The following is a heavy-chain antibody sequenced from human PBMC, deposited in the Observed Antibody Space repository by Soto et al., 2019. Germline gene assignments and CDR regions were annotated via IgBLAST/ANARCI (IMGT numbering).Heavy chain of an antibody. Sequence: QVQLQQWGAGLLKPSETLSLTCAVYGGSFSGYYWSWIRQPPGKGLEWIGESNHSGITNYNPSLKIRVTISVETSNNQFSLKLSSVTAAYTAVYYCARGKPHYGSGSYRTAEYFQHWGQGTLVTVSS. J-gene: IGHJ1*01. CDR3: ARGKPHYGSGSYRTAEYFQH. V-gene: IGHV4-34*01. D-gene: IGHD3-10*01. CDR1: GGSFSGYY. CDR2: SNHSGIT.